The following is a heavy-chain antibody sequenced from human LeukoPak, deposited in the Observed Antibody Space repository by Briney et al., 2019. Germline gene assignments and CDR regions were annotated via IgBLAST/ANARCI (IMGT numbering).Heavy chain of an antibody. J-gene: IGHJ5*02. CDR2: INPSGGST. Sequence: ASVKVSCKASGYTFTSYYMHWVRQAPGQGLEWMGIINPSGGSTSYAQKFQGRVTMTRDTSTSTDYMELSSLRSEDTAVYYCARVEGNSRGYRGFDPWGEGTLVTVSS. CDR1: GYTFTSYY. V-gene: IGHV1-46*01. D-gene: IGHD6-25*01. CDR3: ARVEGNSRGYRGFDP.